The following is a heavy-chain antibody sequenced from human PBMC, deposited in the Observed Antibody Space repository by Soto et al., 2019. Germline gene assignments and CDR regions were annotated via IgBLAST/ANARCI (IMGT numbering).Heavy chain of an antibody. Sequence: EVQLVESGGGLVKPGGSLRLSCAASGFTFNTYDMNWVRQAPGKGLEWVSSITTSSAYIYYADSLKGRITISRDNAKNSPFLQMKRLRAEDTAVDYCVRSGTARLLRHSWFDTWGQGTLVTVSS. CDR2: ITTSSAYI. CDR3: VRSGTARLLRHSWFDT. CDR1: GFTFNTYD. J-gene: IGHJ5*02. D-gene: IGHD2-21*01. V-gene: IGHV3-21*01.